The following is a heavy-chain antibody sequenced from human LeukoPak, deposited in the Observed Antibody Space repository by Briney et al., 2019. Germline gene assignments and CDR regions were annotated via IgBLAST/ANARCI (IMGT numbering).Heavy chain of an antibody. CDR2: ISGSGGNT. D-gene: IGHD3-22*01. V-gene: IGHV3-23*01. Sequence: GGSLRLSCAASGFTFSSYAMSWVRQAPGKGLEWVSAISGSGGNTYYADSVKGRFTISRDNSKNTLYLQMNSLRAEDTAVYYCAKWDTYYDSSGYYFYWGQGTLVTVSS. CDR3: AKWDTYYDSSGYYFY. CDR1: GFTFSSYA. J-gene: IGHJ4*02.